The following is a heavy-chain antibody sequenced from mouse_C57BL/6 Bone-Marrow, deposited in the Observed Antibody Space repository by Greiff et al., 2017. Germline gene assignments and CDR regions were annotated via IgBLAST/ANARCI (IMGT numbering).Heavy chain of an antibody. CDR3: TREGVDGNYGY. V-gene: IGHV1-22*01. J-gene: IGHJ2*01. CDR1: GYTFTDYN. CDR2: INPNNGGT. Sequence: EVQLVESGPELVKPGASVKMSCKASGYTFTDYNMHWVKQSHGKSLEWIGYINPNNGGTSYNQKFKGKATLTVNKSSSTAYMELRSLTSEDSAVYCWTREGVDGNYGYWGQGTTLTVSS. D-gene: IGHD2-1*01.